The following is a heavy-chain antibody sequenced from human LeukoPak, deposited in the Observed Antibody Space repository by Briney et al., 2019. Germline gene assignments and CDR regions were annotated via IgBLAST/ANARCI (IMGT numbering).Heavy chain of an antibody. CDR3: ARIVWGSYRYHAFDI. Sequence: SETLSLTCTVSGGSISSSSYYWGWIRQPPGKGLEWIGSIYYSGSTYYNPSLKSRVTISVDTSKNQFSLKLGSVTAADTAVYYCARIVWGSYRYHAFDIWGQGTMVTVSS. D-gene: IGHD3-16*02. CDR2: IYYSGST. J-gene: IGHJ3*02. CDR1: GGSISSSSYY. V-gene: IGHV4-39*07.